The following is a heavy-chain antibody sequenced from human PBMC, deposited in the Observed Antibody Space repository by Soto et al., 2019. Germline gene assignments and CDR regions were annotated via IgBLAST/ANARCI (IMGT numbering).Heavy chain of an antibody. Sequence: QVQLVESGGGVVQPGRSLRLSCVASGFTFSSYGMHWFRQAPCKGLGWVAAITYDGNDKYHADSVKGRFTISRENSMNTLLLPMHRLTSEDTAVYYCANSCSSSACCEYWGQGALVTVSS. D-gene: IGHD2-2*01. CDR3: ANSCSSSACCEY. J-gene: IGHJ4*02. V-gene: IGHV3-30*18. CDR2: ITYDGNDK. CDR1: GFTFSSYG.